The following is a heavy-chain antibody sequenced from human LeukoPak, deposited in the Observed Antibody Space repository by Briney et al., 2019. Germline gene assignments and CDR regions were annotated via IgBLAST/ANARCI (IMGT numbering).Heavy chain of an antibody. J-gene: IGHJ4*02. Sequence: ASVKVSCKASGYTFTGYYMHWVRQAPGQGLQWMGWISAYNGNTNYAQKLQGRVTMTTDTSTSTAYMELRSLRSDDTAVYYCARDRLRSGSGSNWGQGTLVTVSS. CDR2: ISAYNGNT. CDR3: ARDRLRSGSGSN. CDR1: GYTFTGYY. D-gene: IGHD3-10*01. V-gene: IGHV1-18*04.